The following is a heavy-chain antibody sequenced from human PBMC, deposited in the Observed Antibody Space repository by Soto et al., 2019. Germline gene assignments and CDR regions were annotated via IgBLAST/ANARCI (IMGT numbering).Heavy chain of an antibody. Sequence: ASVKVSCKASGYTFTGYFMHWVRQAPGQGLEWMGWINPKSGGTNYAQKFQDWVTMTGDTSISTAYMELSSLRSDDTAVYYCARDLAQTAYVFDLWGQGTLVTVSS. J-gene: IGHJ4*02. CDR2: INPKSGGT. V-gene: IGHV1-2*04. D-gene: IGHD2-21*02. CDR3: ARDLAQTAYVFDL. CDR1: GYTFTGYF.